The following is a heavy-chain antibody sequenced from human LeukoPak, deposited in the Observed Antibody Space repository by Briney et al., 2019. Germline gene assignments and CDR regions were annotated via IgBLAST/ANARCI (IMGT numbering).Heavy chain of an antibody. CDR2: INSDGSAT. D-gene: IGHD3-16*02. V-gene: IGHV3-74*01. CDR1: GFTFSSHW. CDR3: ARGTAGYHSSYFDC. Sequence: PGGSLRLSCAASGFTFSSHWMTWVRKAPGKGLVWVSRINSDGSATAYADSVKGRFTISRDNAENTLYLQMNSLRAEDTAVYYCARGTAGYHSSYFDCWGQGTLVTVSS. J-gene: IGHJ4*02.